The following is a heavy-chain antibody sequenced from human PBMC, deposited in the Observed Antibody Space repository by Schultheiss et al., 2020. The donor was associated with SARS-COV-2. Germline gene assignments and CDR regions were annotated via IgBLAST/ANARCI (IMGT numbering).Heavy chain of an antibody. CDR3: AKMGVRVVAATYPFDF. V-gene: IGHV3-15*01. J-gene: IGHJ4*02. CDR1: GFTFSNAW. Sequence: GGSLRLSCAACGFTFSNAWMCLVRQAPGKGLEWVGRIKSKTDGGRTEYAAPVKGRFTISRYNAQNSLYLQMNSLKAEETAVYYSAKMGVRVVAATYPFDFWGQGTLVTVSS. D-gene: IGHD2-15*01. CDR2: IKSKTDGGRT.